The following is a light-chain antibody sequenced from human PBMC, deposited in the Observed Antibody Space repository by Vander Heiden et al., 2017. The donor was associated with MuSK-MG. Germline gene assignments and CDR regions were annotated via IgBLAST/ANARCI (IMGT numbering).Light chain of an antibody. J-gene: IGKJ5*01. Sequence: EIVLTQSPATLSLSPGERASLSCRASQSVGKYLAWYQQKPGQAPRLLVYDASTRAKGTPGRFTGRGSGTDFTLTISSLEPEDFAVYYCQQRGNWPAITFGQGTRLDIK. CDR1: QSVGKY. V-gene: IGKV3-11*01. CDR2: DAS. CDR3: QQRGNWPAIT.